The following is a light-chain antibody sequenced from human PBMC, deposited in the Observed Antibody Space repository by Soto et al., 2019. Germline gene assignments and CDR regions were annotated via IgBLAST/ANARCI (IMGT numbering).Light chain of an antibody. CDR2: GAS. CDR3: HQYGSSPQA. CDR1: QSVTRSF. V-gene: IGKV3-20*01. Sequence: EIVLTQSPGTLSLCPGERVTLSCRASQSVTRSFLAWYQQKPGQAPRLLIYGASSRATGIPDRFSGSGSGTDFTLTISRLEPEDFAVYYCHQYGSSPQAFGPGTKVDSK. J-gene: IGKJ3*01.